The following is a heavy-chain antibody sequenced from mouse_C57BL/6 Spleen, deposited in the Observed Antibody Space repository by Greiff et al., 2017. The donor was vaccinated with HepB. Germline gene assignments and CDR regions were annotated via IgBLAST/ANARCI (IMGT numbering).Heavy chain of an antibody. CDR2: IDPETGGT. CDR3: TRWAAGSNAMDY. J-gene: IGHJ4*01. Sequence: QVQLQQSGAELVRPGASVTLSCKASGYTFTDYEMHWVKQTPVHGLEWIGAIDPETGGTAYNQKFKGKAILTADKSSSTAYMELRSLTSEDSAVYYCTRWAAGSNAMDYWGQGTSVTVSS. V-gene: IGHV1-15*01. CDR1: GYTFTDYE. D-gene: IGHD1-1*01.